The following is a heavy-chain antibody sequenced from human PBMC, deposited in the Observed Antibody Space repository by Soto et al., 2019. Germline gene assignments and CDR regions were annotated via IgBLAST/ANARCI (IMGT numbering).Heavy chain of an antibody. V-gene: IGHV4-31*03. Sequence: QVQLQESGPGLVKPSQTLSLTCTVSGGSISSGGYYWSWIRQHPGKGLEWIGYIYYSGSTYYNPSLKSRVTISVDTSKNQFSLKLSSVTAADTAVYYCARSLNRGSHVDTAMVTGYWGQGTLVTVSS. D-gene: IGHD5-18*01. J-gene: IGHJ4*02. CDR2: IYYSGST. CDR3: ARSLNRGSHVDTAMVTGY. CDR1: GGSISSGGYY.